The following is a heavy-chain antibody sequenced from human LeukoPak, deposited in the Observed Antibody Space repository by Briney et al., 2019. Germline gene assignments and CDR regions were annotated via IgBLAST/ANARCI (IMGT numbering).Heavy chain of an antibody. CDR2: ITTSGSTI. D-gene: IGHD1-1*01. CDR3: AREDNSNWNIDY. J-gene: IGHJ4*02. Sequence: PGGSLRLSCAASGFTFSDSYMTWIRQAPGKGLEWVSYITTSGSTIYADSLKGRFAIPRDNAKNSLYLQMNSLRAEDTAVYYCAREDNSNWNIDYWGQGTLVTVFS. CDR1: GFTFSDSY. V-gene: IGHV3-11*04.